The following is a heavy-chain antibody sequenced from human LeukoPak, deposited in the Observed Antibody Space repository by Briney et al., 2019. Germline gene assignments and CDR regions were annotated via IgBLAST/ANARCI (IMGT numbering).Heavy chain of an antibody. J-gene: IGHJ5*02. V-gene: IGHV3-23*01. CDR1: GFTFSSYA. Sequence: GGSLRLSCAASGFTFSSYAMSWVRQAPGKGLEWVSAISGSGGSTYYADSVKGRFTIFRDNSKNTLYLQMNSLRAEDTAVYYCAKDDARIGSSSSWFDPWGQGTLVTVSS. D-gene: IGHD6-6*01. CDR2: ISGSGGST. CDR3: AKDDARIGSSSSWFDP.